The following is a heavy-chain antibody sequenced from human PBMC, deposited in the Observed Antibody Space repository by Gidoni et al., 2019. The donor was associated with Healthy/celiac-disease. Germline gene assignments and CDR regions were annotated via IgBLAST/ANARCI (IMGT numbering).Heavy chain of an antibody. CDR3: ARNRRIVVVPAAIKVYYYYMDV. CDR1: GFTFSSYS. V-gene: IGHV3-21*01. CDR2: ISSSSSYI. D-gene: IGHD2-2*02. Sequence: EVQLVESGGGLVKPGGSLRLSCAASGFTFSSYSMNWVRQAPGKGLEWVSSISSSSSYIYYADSVKGRFTISRDNAKNSLYLQMNSLRAEDTAVYYCARNRRIVVVPAAIKVYYYYMDVWGKGTTVTVSS. J-gene: IGHJ6*03.